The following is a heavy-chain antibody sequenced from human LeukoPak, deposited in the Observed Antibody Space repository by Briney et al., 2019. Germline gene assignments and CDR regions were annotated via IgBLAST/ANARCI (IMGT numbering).Heavy chain of an antibody. CDR2: IISSGGT. Sequence: PGGSLRLSCAASGFTFSSCTMTWVRQAPGQGLEWVSGIISSGGTYYADSVKGRFTISRDNSKNTLYVQMNSLRAEDTAVYYCAKSVCSGGYYINDCWGQGTLVTVSS. CDR3: AKSVCSGGYYINDC. J-gene: IGHJ4*02. CDR1: GFTFSSCT. D-gene: IGHD3-10*02. V-gene: IGHV3-23*01.